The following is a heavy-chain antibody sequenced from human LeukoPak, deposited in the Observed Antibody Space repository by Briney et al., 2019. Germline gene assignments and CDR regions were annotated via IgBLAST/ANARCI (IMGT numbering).Heavy chain of an antibody. CDR1: GGSISSSSYY. J-gene: IGHJ5*02. V-gene: IGHV4-39*07. CDR2: IYYSGST. CDR3: ARRGPPSGVRGVIKVWFDP. D-gene: IGHD3-10*01. Sequence: SETLSLTCTVSGGSISSSSYYWGWIRQPPGKGLEWIGSIYYSGSTYYNPSLKSRVTISVDTSKNQFSLKLSSVTAADTAVYYCARRGPPSGVRGVIKVWFDPWGQGTLVTVSS.